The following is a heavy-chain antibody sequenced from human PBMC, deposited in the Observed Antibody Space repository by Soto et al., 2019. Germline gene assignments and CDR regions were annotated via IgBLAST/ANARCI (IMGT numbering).Heavy chain of an antibody. J-gene: IGHJ4*02. V-gene: IGHV3-30*18. CDR1: GFTFSSYG. CDR2: ISYDGSNK. CDR3: AKAGFEY. Sequence: QVQLVESGGGVVQPGRSLRLSCAASGFTFSSYGMHWVRQAPGKGLEWVAVISYDGSNKYYADSVKGRFTISRDNSKNTQYLQMNSLRAEDTAVYYCAKAGFEYWGQGTLVTVSS.